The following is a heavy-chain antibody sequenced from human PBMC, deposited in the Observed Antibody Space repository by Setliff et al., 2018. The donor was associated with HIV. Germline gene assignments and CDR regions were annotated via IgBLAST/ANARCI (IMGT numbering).Heavy chain of an antibody. Sequence: GASVKVSCKTSGYPFTSYAIHWARQAPGQRLEWLGWLSTGNGNTKYSQKFQDRVTFTRDTYARTAYMELSSLRSEDTAVYYCARDYCSGGNCYSLYWGQGTLVTVSS. CDR3: ARDYCSGGNCYSLY. V-gene: IGHV1-3*04. CDR1: GYPFTSYA. CDR2: LSTGNGNT. D-gene: IGHD2-15*01. J-gene: IGHJ4*01.